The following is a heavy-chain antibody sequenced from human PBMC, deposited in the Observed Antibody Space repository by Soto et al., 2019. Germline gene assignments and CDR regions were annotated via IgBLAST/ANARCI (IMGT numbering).Heavy chain of an antibody. CDR1: GGTFSSYA. CDR2: IIPIFGTA. V-gene: IGHV1-69*12. CDR3: ARDEGSGSHYRFDY. Sequence: QVQLVQSGAEVKKPGSSVKVSCKASGGTFSSYAISWVRQAPGQGLEWMGGIIPIFGTANYAKKFQGRATTTADASTSTDYMELSSLRSEDTAVYYCARDEGSGSHYRFDYWGQGTLVTVSS. J-gene: IGHJ4*02. D-gene: IGHD1-26*01.